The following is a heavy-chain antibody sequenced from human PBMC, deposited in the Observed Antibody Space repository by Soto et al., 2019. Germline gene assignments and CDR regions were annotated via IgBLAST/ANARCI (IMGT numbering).Heavy chain of an antibody. CDR3: AASILYYGMDV. J-gene: IGHJ6*02. CDR1: GYTFTNYW. Sequence: PGESLKISCEGSGYTFTNYWIGWVRQMPGKGLEWMGIIYPGDSDTKYNPSFQGQVTISADKSITTTYLRWTSLKASDTAIYYCAASILYYGMDVWGQGTTVTVSS. CDR2: IYPGDSDT. V-gene: IGHV5-51*01.